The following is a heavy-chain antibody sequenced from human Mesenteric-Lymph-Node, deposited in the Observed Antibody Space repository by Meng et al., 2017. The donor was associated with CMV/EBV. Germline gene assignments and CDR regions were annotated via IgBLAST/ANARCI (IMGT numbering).Heavy chain of an antibody. Sequence: SVKVSCKASGGTFSSYAISWVRQAPGQGLEWMGGIIPIFGTASYAQKFQGRVTITTDESTSTAYMELSSLRSEDTAVYYCASQLTGVGRMDYAFDIWGQGTMVTVSS. CDR3: ASQLTGVGRMDYAFDI. CDR1: GGTFSSYA. D-gene: IGHD7-27*01. J-gene: IGHJ3*02. V-gene: IGHV1-69*05. CDR2: IIPIFGTA.